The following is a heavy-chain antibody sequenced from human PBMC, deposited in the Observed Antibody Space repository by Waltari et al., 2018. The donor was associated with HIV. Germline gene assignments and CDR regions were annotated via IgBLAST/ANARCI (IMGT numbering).Heavy chain of an antibody. CDR1: GFTFSPFS. Sequence: EVQLVESGGGLVQPGGSLRLSCAASGFTFSPFSMTWVRQAPGKGLEWISYISRSRTTIYYADSVKGRFTISGDNAKNSLHLQMSSLRDADTAVYYCARIHDYGGNPWDGFGLWGQGTMVTVSS. V-gene: IGHV3-48*02. D-gene: IGHD4-17*01. CDR2: ISRSRTTI. J-gene: IGHJ3*01. CDR3: ARIHDYGGNPWDGFGL.